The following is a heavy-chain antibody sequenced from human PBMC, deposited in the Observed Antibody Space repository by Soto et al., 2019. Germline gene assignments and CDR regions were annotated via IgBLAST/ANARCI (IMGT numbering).Heavy chain of an antibody. V-gene: IGHV4-30-2*01. CDR3: ARIISTDGYYRFDY. CDR2: IYHSGDS. Sequence: SETLSLTCAVSGGSISSGGYSWSWIRQPPGKGLEWIGYIYHSGDSYYNPSLKSRLIISVDRSKNQFFLSLRSVTAADTAVYYCARIISTDGYYRFDYLGQGTLVT. D-gene: IGHD1-26*01. CDR1: GGSISSGGYS. J-gene: IGHJ4*02.